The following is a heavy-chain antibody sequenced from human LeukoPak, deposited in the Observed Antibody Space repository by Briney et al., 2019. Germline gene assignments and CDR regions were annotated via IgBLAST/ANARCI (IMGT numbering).Heavy chain of an antibody. CDR1: GFTFSSYE. Sequence: PGGSLRLSCAASGFTFSSYEMNWVRQAPGKGLEWVSYISSSGSTIYYADSVKGRFTISRDNAKNSLYLQMNSLRAEDTAVYYCARVRGYDFRLDYWGQGTLVTVSS. CDR3: ARVRGYDFRLDY. J-gene: IGHJ4*02. V-gene: IGHV3-48*03. D-gene: IGHD3-3*01. CDR2: ISSSGSTI.